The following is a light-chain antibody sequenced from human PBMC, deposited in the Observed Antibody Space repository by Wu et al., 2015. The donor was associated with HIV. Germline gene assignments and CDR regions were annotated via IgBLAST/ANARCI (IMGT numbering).Light chain of an antibody. CDR2: GAS. CDR3: QQYDSSIT. Sequence: DIVLTQSPGTLSLSPGERATLSCRATQNINTYLAWYQQRPGQAPRLLIYGASSRATGIPNRFSGSGSGTDFTLIISRLEPEDFAVYYCQQYDSSITFGQGTRLDIK. V-gene: IGKV3-20*01. CDR1: QNINTY. J-gene: IGKJ5*01.